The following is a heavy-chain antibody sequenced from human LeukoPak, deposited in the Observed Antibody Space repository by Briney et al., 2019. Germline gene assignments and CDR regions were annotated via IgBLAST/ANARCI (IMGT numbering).Heavy chain of an antibody. D-gene: IGHD2-15*01. CDR2: ISSSSSYI. CDR3: ASDIVVVVAATSSAFDI. V-gene: IGHV3-21*01. Sequence: GGSLRLSCAGSGFTFSSYGMHWVRQAPGKGLEWVSSISSSSSYIYYADSVKGRFTISRDNAKNSLYLQMNSLRAEDTAVYYCASDIVVVVAATSSAFDIWGQGTMVTVSS. J-gene: IGHJ3*02. CDR1: GFTFSSYG.